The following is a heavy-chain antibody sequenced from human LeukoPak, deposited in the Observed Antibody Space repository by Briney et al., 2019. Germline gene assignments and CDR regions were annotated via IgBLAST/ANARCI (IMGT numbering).Heavy chain of an antibody. CDR3: ARLKYYDSTGYSPGYYMDV. D-gene: IGHD3-22*01. J-gene: IGHJ6*03. CDR1: GGSIINYY. CDR2: IYITGST. Sequence: ADTLSLTCSVAGGSIINYYWSWIRQSAGTGLEWVGRIYITGSTTYNPSLQSRLSMSVDTSKNQFSLRLRSVSAADTAVYYCARLKYYDSTGYSPGYYMDVWGKGITVTVSS. V-gene: IGHV4-4*07.